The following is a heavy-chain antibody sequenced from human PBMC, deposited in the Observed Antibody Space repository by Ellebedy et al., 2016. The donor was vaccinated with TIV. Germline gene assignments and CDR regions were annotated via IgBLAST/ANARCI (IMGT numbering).Heavy chain of an antibody. Sequence: MPGGSLRLSCAVYGGPFSGFHWNWIRQSPGERLEWIGQISDNGVADYNPSFKSRAIVSLDTSKIQFSLRLSSVTVADMAVYYCARDRPPDRLSIIRGQIGRYAMDVWGQGTAVTVSS. V-gene: IGHV4-34*01. CDR3: ARDRPPDRLSIIRGQIGRYAMDV. D-gene: IGHD1-14*01. CDR2: ISDNGVA. CDR1: GGPFSGFH. J-gene: IGHJ6*02.